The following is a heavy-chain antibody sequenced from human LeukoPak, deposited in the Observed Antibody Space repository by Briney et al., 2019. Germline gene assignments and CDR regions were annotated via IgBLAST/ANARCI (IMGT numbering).Heavy chain of an antibody. V-gene: IGHV1-18*01. CDR1: GYTFTSYG. Sequence: ASVKVSCKASGYTFTSYGISWVRQAPGQGLEWMGWISAYNGNTNYAQKLQGRVTMTTDTSTSTAYMELRSLRSDDTAVYYCARDHKGIAVARSFDYWGQGTLVTVSS. D-gene: IGHD6-19*01. CDR2: ISAYNGNT. J-gene: IGHJ4*02. CDR3: ARDHKGIAVARSFDY.